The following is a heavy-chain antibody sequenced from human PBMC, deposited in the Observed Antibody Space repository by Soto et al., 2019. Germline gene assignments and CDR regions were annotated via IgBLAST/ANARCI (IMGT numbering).Heavy chain of an antibody. CDR3: ARSQGGSSSLDIYYYYYYGMDV. D-gene: IGHD2-15*01. J-gene: IGHJ6*02. Sequence: QVQLVQSGAEVKKPGSSVKVSCKAPGGTFSSYAISWVRQAPGQGLGWVGGSIAIFATAKYAQKVQGRVTITADESTSTGSMELSSLRSEDTAVYYCARSQGGSSSLDIYYYYYYGMDVWGQGTTVTVSS. V-gene: IGHV1-69*01. CDR2: SIAIFATA. CDR1: GGTFSSYA.